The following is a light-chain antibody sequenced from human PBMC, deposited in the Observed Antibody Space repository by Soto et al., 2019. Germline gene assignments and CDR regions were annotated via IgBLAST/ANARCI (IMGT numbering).Light chain of an antibody. CDR3: QQYNSYS. Sequence: EIVMTQSPSTLSVSPGERATLSCRASQTISSNLAWYQQKPGQAPRLLIYAASNRAIGIPARFSGSGSGTEFTLTISSLQPDDFASYHCQQYNSYSFGQGTKVDIK. CDR2: AAS. V-gene: IGKV3D-15*01. CDR1: QTISSN. J-gene: IGKJ1*01.